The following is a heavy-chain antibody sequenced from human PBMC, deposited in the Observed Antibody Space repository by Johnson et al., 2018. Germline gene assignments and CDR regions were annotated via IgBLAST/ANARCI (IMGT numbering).Heavy chain of an antibody. CDR2: TSWDGKTT. CDR3: AKDSGGSNWLGSASDI. D-gene: IGHD6-13*01. J-gene: IGHJ3*02. CDR1: GFTFDDYT. Sequence: VQLVQSGGVVVQPGGSLRLSCAASGFTFDDYTMHWVRQAPGKGLEWVALTSWDGKTTYYADSMKGRFTISRDNSKNSLYLQMNNLTSEDTALYYCAKDSGGSNWLGSASDIWGQGTMVTVSS. V-gene: IGHV3-43*01.